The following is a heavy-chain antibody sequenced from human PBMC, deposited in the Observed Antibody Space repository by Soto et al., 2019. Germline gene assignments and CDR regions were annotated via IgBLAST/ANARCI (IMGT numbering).Heavy chain of an antibody. CDR3: GRGWVRDWYYYYGMDV. Sequence: SETLSLTCTVSGGSISSYYWSWIRQPPGKGLEWIGYINYSGSSTYKASLKSRVTISVETSTNQLSLNLSSVTAAETAAYYCGRGWVRDWYYYYGMDVWGQGTTVTVSS. D-gene: IGHD3-16*01. J-gene: IGHJ6*02. V-gene: IGHV4-59*01. CDR2: INYSGSS. CDR1: GGSISSYY.